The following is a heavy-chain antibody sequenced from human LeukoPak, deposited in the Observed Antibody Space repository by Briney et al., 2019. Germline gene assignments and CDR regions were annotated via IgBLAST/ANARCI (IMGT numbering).Heavy chain of an antibody. V-gene: IGHV1-2*02. CDR1: GYTFTGYY. D-gene: IGHD7-27*01. Sequence: GASVKVSCKASGYTFTGYYMHWVRQAPGQGLEWMGWINPNSGGTNYAQKFQGRVTMTRDTSISTAYMELSRLRSDDTAVYYCARDGEGETGDYYYYYYMDVWGKGTTVTVSS. J-gene: IGHJ6*03. CDR3: ARDGEGETGDYYYYYYMDV. CDR2: INPNSGGT.